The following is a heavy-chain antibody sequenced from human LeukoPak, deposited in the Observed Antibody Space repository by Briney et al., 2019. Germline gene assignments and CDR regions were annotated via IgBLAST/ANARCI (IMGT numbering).Heavy chain of an antibody. CDR1: GGSFSGYY. CDR2: INHSGST. Sequence: SEILSLTCAVYGGSFSGYYWSWIRQPPGKGLEWIGEINHSGSTNYNPSLKSRVTISVDTSKNQFSLKLSSVTAADTAVYYCARGPRGFDPWGQGTLVTVSS. J-gene: IGHJ5*02. CDR3: ARGPRGFDP. V-gene: IGHV4-34*01.